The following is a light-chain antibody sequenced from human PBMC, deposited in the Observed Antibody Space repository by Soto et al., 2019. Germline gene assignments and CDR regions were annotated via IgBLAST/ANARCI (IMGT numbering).Light chain of an antibody. J-gene: IGKJ1*01. CDR3: QDYSNWPPWT. Sequence: EIVMTQSPATLSVSPGDRATLSCRASQSIGSSLAWYQQKPGQAPRLLIYGASTRATGIPARFSGSGSGTDFTLTISSLQSEDFAVYYCQDYSNWPPWTFGQGTKV. CDR1: QSIGSS. CDR2: GAS. V-gene: IGKV3-15*01.